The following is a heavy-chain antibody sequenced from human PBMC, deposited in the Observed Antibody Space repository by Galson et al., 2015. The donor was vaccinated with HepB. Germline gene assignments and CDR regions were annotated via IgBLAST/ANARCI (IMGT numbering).Heavy chain of an antibody. J-gene: IGHJ4*02. D-gene: IGHD1-1*01. Sequence: SVKVSCKASGGTFSSYAISWARQAPGQGLEWMGGIIPIFGTANYAQKFQGRVTITADESTSTAYMELSSLRSEDTAVYYCAGGPRPGYSSYFDYWGQGTLVTVSS. CDR3: AGGPRPGYSSYFDY. V-gene: IGHV1-69*13. CDR1: GGTFSSYA. CDR2: IIPIFGTA.